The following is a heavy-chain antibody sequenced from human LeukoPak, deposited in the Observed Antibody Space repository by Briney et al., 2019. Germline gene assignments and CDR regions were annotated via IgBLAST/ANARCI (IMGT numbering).Heavy chain of an antibody. V-gene: IGHV4-30-2*01. CDR2: IYHSGST. CDR1: GGSISSGGYS. J-gene: IGHJ3*02. D-gene: IGHD6-25*01. Sequence: SQTLSLTCAVSGGSISSGGYSWSWIRQPPGKGLEWIGYIYHSGSTYYNPSLKSRVTISVDRSKNQFSLKLNSVTAAGTAVYYCARASGGAAFDIWGQGTMVTVSS. CDR3: ARASGGAAFDI.